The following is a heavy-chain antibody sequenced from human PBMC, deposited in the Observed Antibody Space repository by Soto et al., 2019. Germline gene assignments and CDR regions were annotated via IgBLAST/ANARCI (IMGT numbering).Heavy chain of an antibody. Sequence: QVQLVESGGGVVQPGRSLRLSCAASGFVFGMHWVRQAPGKGLEWVAVIWDEGSHVHQYYADSVRGRFTISRDNSKTTLYLQMDSQRAEDTAMYHWAGDRGAAPFDPWGQGTRVTVSS. CDR2: IWDEGSHVHQ. J-gene: IGHJ5*02. CDR3: AGDRGAAPFDP. V-gene: IGHV3-33*01. CDR1: GFVFG.